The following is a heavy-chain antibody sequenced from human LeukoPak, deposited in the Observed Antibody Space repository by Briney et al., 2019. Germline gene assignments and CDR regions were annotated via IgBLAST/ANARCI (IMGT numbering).Heavy chain of an antibody. J-gene: IGHJ4*02. V-gene: IGHV3-15*01. D-gene: IGHD2-21*01. CDR2: IKSKTDGVTT. CDR1: GFTFKDYN. CDR3: TTIPSPVLPIDY. Sequence: PGGSLRLSCAASGFTFKDYNMHWVRQPPGKGLEWVGRIKSKTDGVTTDYAAPVKGRFTISRDDSKNTLYLQMNSLKTEDTAVYYCTTIPSPVLPIDYWGQGTLVTVSS.